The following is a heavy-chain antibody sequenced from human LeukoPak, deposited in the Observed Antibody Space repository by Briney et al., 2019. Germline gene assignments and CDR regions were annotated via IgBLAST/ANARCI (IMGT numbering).Heavy chain of an antibody. V-gene: IGHV1-69*05. CDR2: IIPIFGTA. CDR1: GGTFSSYA. D-gene: IGHD4-23*01. Sequence: SVKVSCKASGGTFSSYAISWVRQAPGQGHEWMGGIIPIFGTANYAQKFQGRVTITTDESTSTAYVELSSLRSEDTAVYYCARQMVVTRELDYWGQGTLVTVSS. CDR3: ARQMVVTRELDY. J-gene: IGHJ4*02.